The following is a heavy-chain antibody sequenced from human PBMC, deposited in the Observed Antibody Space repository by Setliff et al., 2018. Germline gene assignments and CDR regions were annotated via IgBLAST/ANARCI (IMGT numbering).Heavy chain of an antibody. CDR3: ARDPFRNYDTAPVWFDP. J-gene: IGHJ5*02. CDR1: GYTFTDYA. D-gene: IGHD3-22*01. Sequence: ASVKVSCKASGYTFTDYAMHWVRQAPGQRLEWMGWINPGNGNTKYSQKLQGRVTMTTDTSTSTAYMELRSLRSDDTAVYYCARDPFRNYDTAPVWFDPWGQGPLVTVSS. CDR2: INPGNGNT. V-gene: IGHV1-3*01.